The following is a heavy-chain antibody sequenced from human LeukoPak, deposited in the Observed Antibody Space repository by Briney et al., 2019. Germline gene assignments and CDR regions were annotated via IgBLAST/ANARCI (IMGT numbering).Heavy chain of an antibody. CDR1: GGTFSSYA. D-gene: IGHD6-19*01. CDR3: ARVEMAVAGINYFDY. CDR2: ITPIFGTA. V-gene: IGHV1-69*01. J-gene: IGHJ4*02. Sequence: ASVKVSCKASGGTFSSYAISWVRQAPGQGLEWMGGITPIFGTANYAQKFQGRVTITADESTSTAYMELSSLRSEDTAVYYCARVEMAVAGINYFDYWGQGTLVTVS.